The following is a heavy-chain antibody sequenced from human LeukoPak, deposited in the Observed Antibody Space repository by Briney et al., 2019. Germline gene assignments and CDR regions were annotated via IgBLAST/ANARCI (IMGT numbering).Heavy chain of an antibody. J-gene: IGHJ4*02. D-gene: IGHD6-6*01. CDR1: GFSFTNYA. CDR2: LSGNNGDT. V-gene: IGHV3-23*01. CDR3: AKTRHDISILDS. Sequence: RAGGSLRPSCAASGFSFTNYAMSWVRQAPGKGLEWVSTLSGNNGDTYNADSVKGRFTISRDNSKDTLYLQLNSLRAEDTAVYYCAKTRHDISILDSWGQGTLVTVSS.